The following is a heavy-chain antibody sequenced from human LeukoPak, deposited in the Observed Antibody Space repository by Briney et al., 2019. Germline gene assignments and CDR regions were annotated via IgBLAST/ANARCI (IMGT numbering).Heavy chain of an antibody. Sequence: GGSLRLSCAASGFTFSSYAMSWVRQAPGKGLEWVSTISDSGGGTYYADSVKGRFAISRDNFKNTLYLQMNSLRAEDTAIYFCAKRGVYLDYWGQGSLVTVSS. V-gene: IGHV3-23*01. CDR1: GFTFSSYA. CDR2: ISDSGGGT. D-gene: IGHD3-22*01. CDR3: AKRGVYLDY. J-gene: IGHJ4*02.